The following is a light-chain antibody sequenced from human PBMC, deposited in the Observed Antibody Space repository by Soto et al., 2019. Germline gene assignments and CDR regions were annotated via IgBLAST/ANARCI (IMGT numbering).Light chain of an antibody. V-gene: IGKV3-15*01. CDR1: QSVSSN. J-gene: IGKJ4*01. CDR2: GAS. Sequence: EIVMTQSPATLSVSPGERPTLSCRASQSVSSNLAWYQQKRGQPPRLLIYGASTRAPGIPARFSGSGSGTEFTLTISSLQSEDFAVYYCHQYNNWPLTFGGGTKVEIK. CDR3: HQYNNWPLT.